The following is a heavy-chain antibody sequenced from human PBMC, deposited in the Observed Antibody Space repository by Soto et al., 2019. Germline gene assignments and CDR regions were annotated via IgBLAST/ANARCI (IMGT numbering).Heavy chain of an antibody. D-gene: IGHD6-19*01. Sequence: QVQLQQWGAGLLKPSETLSLTCAVYGGSFSGYYWSWIRQPPGKGLEWIGEINHSGSTNYNPSLKTRVPISVDTSKTQFSLKRSSVTAAVTAVYYCARAPIAVAGNAAFDIWGQGTMVTVSS. CDR3: ARAPIAVAGNAAFDI. CDR1: GGSFSGYY. V-gene: IGHV4-34*01. CDR2: INHSGST. J-gene: IGHJ3*02.